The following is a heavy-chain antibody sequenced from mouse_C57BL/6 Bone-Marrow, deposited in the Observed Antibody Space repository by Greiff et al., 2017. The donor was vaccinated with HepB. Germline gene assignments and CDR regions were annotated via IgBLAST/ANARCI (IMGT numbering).Heavy chain of an antibody. Sequence: VQLQQPGAELVKPGASVKLSCKASGYTFTSYWMYWVKQRPGQGLEWIGMIHTNSGSTNYNEKFKSKATLTVDKSSSTAYMQLRSLTYEDSAVYYCASEGKTGFDYWGQGTTLTVSS. J-gene: IGHJ2*01. CDR2: IHTNSGST. V-gene: IGHV1-64*01. CDR1: GYTFTSYW. CDR3: ASEGKTGFDY. D-gene: IGHD4-1*01.